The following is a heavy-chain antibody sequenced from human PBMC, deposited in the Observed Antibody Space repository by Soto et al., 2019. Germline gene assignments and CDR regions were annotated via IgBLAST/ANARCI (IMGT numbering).Heavy chain of an antibody. CDR3: AIYDFWSGLGYYYYGMDV. CDR2: IYYSGST. D-gene: IGHD3-3*01. V-gene: IGHV4-39*01. CDR1: GGSISGSSYY. J-gene: IGHJ6*02. Sequence: SETLSLTCTVSGGSISGSSYYWGWIRQPPGKGLEWIGSIYYSGSTYYNPSLKSRVTISVDTSKNQFSLKLSSVTAADTAVYYCAIYDFWSGLGYYYYGMDVWGQGATVTVSS.